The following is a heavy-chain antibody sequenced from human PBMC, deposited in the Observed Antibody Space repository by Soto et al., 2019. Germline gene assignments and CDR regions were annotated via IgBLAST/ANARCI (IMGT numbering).Heavy chain of an antibody. Sequence: GGSLRLSCAASGFTFSSYAMHWVRQAPGKGLEWVAVISYDGSNKYYADSVKGQFTISRDNSKNTLYLQMNSLSAEDTAVYYCARARGLGIFVYYFDYWGQGTLVTVSS. D-gene: IGHD7-27*01. J-gene: IGHJ4*02. CDR1: GFTFSSYA. CDR3: ARARGLGIFVYYFDY. V-gene: IGHV3-30*04. CDR2: ISYDGSNK.